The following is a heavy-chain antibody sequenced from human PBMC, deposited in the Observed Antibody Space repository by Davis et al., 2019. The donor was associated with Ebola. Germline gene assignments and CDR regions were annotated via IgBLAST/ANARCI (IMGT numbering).Heavy chain of an antibody. J-gene: IGHJ6*02. Sequence: GESLKISCAASGFTVSSNYMSWVRQAPGKGLEWVSVIYSGGSTYYADSVKGRFTISRHNSKNTLYLQMNSLRAEDTAVYYCARGSFYYYGMDVWGQGTTVTVSS. V-gene: IGHV3-53*04. CDR3: ARGSFYYYGMDV. CDR2: IYSGGST. D-gene: IGHD3-16*02. CDR1: GFTVSSNY.